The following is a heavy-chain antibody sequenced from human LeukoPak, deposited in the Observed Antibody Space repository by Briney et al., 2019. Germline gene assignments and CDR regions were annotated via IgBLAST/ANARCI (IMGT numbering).Heavy chain of an antibody. J-gene: IGHJ4*02. CDR1: GGSFSGYY. V-gene: IGHV4-34*01. CDR3: AIRITTVRAFDY. CDR2: INHSGST. D-gene: IGHD3-10*01. Sequence: SETLSLTCAVYGGSFSGYYWSWIRQPPGKGLEWIGEINHSGSTNYNPSLKSRVTISVDTSKNQFSLKLSSVTAADTAVYYCAIRITTVRAFDYWGQGTLVTVSS.